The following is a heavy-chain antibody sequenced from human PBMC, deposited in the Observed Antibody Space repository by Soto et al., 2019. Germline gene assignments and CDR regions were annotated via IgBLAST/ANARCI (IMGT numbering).Heavy chain of an antibody. D-gene: IGHD4-17*01. Sequence: QVQLVESGGGVVQPGTSLRLSCEASGFTFSGFGMHWVRQAPGKWLEWVAVIWYDGSKKYYADCVKGRFTISRDNSKNALYLQMNSLRAEDTAVYYCARGRGGSYGGNSAHFDIWGQGTLVTVSS. CDR3: ARGRGGSYGGNSAHFDI. V-gene: IGHV3-33*01. J-gene: IGHJ3*02. CDR2: IWYDGSKK. CDR1: GFTFSGFG.